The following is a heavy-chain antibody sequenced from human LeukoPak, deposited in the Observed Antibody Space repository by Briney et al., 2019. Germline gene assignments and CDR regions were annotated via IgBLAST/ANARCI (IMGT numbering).Heavy chain of an antibody. CDR2: ISTSSSYI. CDR1: GFTFSSYS. CDR3: ARSRGYYYYYYMDV. Sequence: GGSLRLSCAASGFTFSSYSMNWVRQAPGKGLEWVSSISTSSSYIHYADSVKGRFTISRDNAKNSLYLQMNSLRAEDTAVYYCARSRGYYYYYYMDVWGKGTTVTVSS. V-gene: IGHV3-21*01. D-gene: IGHD3-10*01. J-gene: IGHJ6*03.